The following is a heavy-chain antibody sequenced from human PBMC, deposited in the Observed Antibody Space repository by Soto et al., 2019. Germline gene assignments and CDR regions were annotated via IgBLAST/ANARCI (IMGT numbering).Heavy chain of an antibody. Sequence: PSETLSLTCTVSGGSISSSSYYWGWIRQPPGKGLEWIGYISNIGFTRYNPSLKSRVSISVDTSKNQFSLKLTSVTAADTAVYYCTTQGFGGLHGLVDVWGQGTTVTVSS. D-gene: IGHD3-10*01. V-gene: IGHV4-61*05. CDR2: ISNIGFT. CDR3: TTQGFGGLHGLVDV. CDR1: GGSISSSSYY. J-gene: IGHJ6*02.